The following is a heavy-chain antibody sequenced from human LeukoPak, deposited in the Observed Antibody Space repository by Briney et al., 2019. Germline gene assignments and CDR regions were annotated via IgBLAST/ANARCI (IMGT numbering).Heavy chain of an antibody. CDR3: ARLSGCSSTSCYTASVGAFDI. V-gene: IGHV4-4*09. J-gene: IGHJ3*02. Sequence: PSETLSLTCTGSGGSISSYYWSWLRQPPGKGLEWIGYIYTSGSTNYNPSLKSRVTISVDTSKNQFSLKLSSVTAADTAVYYCARLSGCSSTSCYTASVGAFDIWGQGTMVTVSS. CDR1: GGSISSYY. D-gene: IGHD2-2*02. CDR2: IYTSGST.